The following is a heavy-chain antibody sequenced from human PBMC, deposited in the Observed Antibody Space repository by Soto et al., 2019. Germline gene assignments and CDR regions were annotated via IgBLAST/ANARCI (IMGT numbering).Heavy chain of an antibody. CDR2: IYYSGST. D-gene: IGHD2-21*02. CDR3: ARVSVTDQEYYYYYYMDV. V-gene: IGHV4-59*01. J-gene: IGHJ6*03. Sequence: QVQPQESGPGLVKPSETLSLTCTVSGGSISSYYWSWIRQPPGKGLEWIGYIYYSGSTNYNPSLKRRVTISVDTSKNQFSLKLSSVTAADTAVYYCARVSVTDQEYYYYYYMDVWGKGTTVTVSS. CDR1: GGSISSYY.